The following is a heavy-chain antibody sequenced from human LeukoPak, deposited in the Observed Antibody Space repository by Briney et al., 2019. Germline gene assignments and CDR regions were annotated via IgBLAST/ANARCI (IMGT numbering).Heavy chain of an antibody. J-gene: IGHJ4*02. CDR3: AKDGEVYAIGTSDY. D-gene: IGHD2-8*01. CDR2: IGGSGGST. Sequence: PGGSLRLSCAASGFTFTSNAMSWVRQPQGKGLEWVPAIGGSGGSTSYADSVKGRFTISRDNSKTTLYLQMNSLRAEDTAVYYCAKDGEVYAIGTSDYWGQGTLVTVSS. CDR1: GFTFTSNA. V-gene: IGHV3-23*01.